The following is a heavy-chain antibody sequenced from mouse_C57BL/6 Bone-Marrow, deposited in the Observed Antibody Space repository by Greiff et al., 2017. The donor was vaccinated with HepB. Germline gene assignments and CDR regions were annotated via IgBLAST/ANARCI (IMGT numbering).Heavy chain of an antibody. CDR1: GFTFNTYA. J-gene: IGHJ4*01. D-gene: IGHD3-2*02. CDR3: VRGQTAQATDYAMDY. V-gene: IGHV10-3*01. CDR2: IRSKSSNYAT. Sequence: EVNVVESGGGLVQPKGSLKLSCAASGFTFNTYAMHWVRQAPGKGLEWVARIRSKSSNYATYYADSVKDRFTISRDDSQSMLYLQMNNLKTEDTAMYYCVRGQTAQATDYAMDYWGQGTSVTVSS.